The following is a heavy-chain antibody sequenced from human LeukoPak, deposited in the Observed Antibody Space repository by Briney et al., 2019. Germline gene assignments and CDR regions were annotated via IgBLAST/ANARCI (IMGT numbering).Heavy chain of an antibody. D-gene: IGHD3-22*01. CDR2: ISYDGSNK. Sequence: GGSLRLSCAASGFTFSSYAMHWVRQAPGKGLEWVAVISYDGSNKYYADSVKGRFTISRDNSKNTLYLQMNSLRAEDTAVYYCASIYDSSGYLGLTDYWGQGTLVTVSS. CDR1: GFTFSSYA. CDR3: ASIYDSSGYLGLTDY. V-gene: IGHV3-30-3*01. J-gene: IGHJ4*02.